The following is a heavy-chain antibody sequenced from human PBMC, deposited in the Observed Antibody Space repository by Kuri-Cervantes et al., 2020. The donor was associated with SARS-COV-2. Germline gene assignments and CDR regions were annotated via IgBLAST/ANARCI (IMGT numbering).Heavy chain of an antibody. D-gene: IGHD6-19*01. CDR1: GFTFSSYS. CDR3: AIGGSSGWYYFDY. Sequence: LSLTCAASGFTFSSYSMNWVRQAPGKGLEWVSSISSSSSYIYYADSVKGRFTISRDNAKNSLYLQMNSLRAEDTAVYYCAIGGSSGWYYFDYWGQGTLVTVSS. V-gene: IGHV3-21*01. CDR2: ISSSSSYI. J-gene: IGHJ4*02.